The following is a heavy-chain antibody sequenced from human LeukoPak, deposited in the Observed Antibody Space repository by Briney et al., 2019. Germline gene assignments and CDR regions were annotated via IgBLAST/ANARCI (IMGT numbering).Heavy chain of an antibody. Sequence: SEALSLTCTVSVGSISSSSYFLGWIRQPPGKGLAWIGSIFYSGSTYYNPSLNSRVTISIDTSKNQFSLRLSSVTAADTAVYYCARQMNTVTADYWGQGTLVTVSS. D-gene: IGHD4-17*01. CDR1: VGSISSSSYF. J-gene: IGHJ4*02. V-gene: IGHV4-39*01. CDR2: IFYSGST. CDR3: ARQMNTVTADY.